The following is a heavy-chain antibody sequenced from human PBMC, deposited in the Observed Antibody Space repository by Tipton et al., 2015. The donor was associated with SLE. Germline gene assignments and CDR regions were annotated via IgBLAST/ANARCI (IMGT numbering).Heavy chain of an antibody. CDR1: GGTFSNFD. D-gene: IGHD3-10*01. V-gene: IGHV1-8*02. Sequence: QVQLVQSGAEVKEPGASVKVSCKSSGGTFSNFDINWVRQAAGQGLEWLAWMNPKNGQTGYAQKFEGRVTVTSDTSTSTTYVELRGLRSDDTAVYYCAPGTDLNYWGQGTLVSVSS. CDR2: MNPKNGQT. CDR3: APGTDLNY. J-gene: IGHJ4*02.